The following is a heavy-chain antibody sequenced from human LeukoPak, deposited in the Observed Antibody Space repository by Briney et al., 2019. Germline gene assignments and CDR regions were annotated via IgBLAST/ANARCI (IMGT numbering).Heavy chain of an antibody. V-gene: IGHV3-23*01. D-gene: IGHD6-6*01. J-gene: IGHJ4*02. CDR3: AKGSSGGRPYYFDY. CDR1: GFTLSSYA. CDR2: ISDSGGST. Sequence: GGSLRLSCVVSGFTLSSYAMSWVRQAPGKGLEWVAAISDSGGSTYYADSVKGRFTISRGNSKNTVYLQMNSLRAEDTAVYYCAKGSSGGRPYYFDYWGQGTLVTVSS.